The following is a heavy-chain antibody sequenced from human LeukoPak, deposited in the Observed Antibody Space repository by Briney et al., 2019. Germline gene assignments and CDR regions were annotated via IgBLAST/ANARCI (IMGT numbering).Heavy chain of an antibody. D-gene: IGHD6-19*01. CDR2: ITDTGDRT. Sequence: GGSLRLSCAASAFSFSTYAMSWVRQAPGKGLERVSSITDTGDRTYYTDSVKGRFTISRDNSWNTLSLQMNNLRGEDTARYYCARGPRPGYSGGWYYFDYWGQGALVTVSS. V-gene: IGHV3-23*01. CDR3: ARGPRPGYSGGWYYFDY. J-gene: IGHJ4*02. CDR1: AFSFSTYA.